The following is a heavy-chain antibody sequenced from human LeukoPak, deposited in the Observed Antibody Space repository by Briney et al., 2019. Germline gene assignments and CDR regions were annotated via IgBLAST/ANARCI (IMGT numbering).Heavy chain of an antibody. CDR3: ARESSGILTGYYIDY. J-gene: IGHJ4*02. CDR2: IYSGGST. CDR1: GFTVISNY. Sequence: GGSLRLSCAASGFTVISNYMSWVRPAPGKGLEWVSVIYSGGSTYYADSVKGRFTISRDNSKNTLYLQMNSLRAEDTAVYYCARESSGILTGYYIDYWGQGTLVTVSS. D-gene: IGHD3-9*01. V-gene: IGHV3-53*01.